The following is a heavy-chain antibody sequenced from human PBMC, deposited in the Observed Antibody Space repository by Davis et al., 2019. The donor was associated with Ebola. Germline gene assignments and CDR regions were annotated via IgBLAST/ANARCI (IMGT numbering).Heavy chain of an antibody. CDR1: GFTFSSYS. CDR2: ISSSSSTI. CDR3: SRARIVATIRHFDY. D-gene: IGHD5-12*01. Sequence: GESLKISCAASGFTFSSYSMNWVRQAPGKGLEWVSYISSSSSTIYYADSVKSRFTISRDNAKNSLYLQMNSLRDEDTAVYYCSRARIVATIRHFDYWGQGTVVTVSA. V-gene: IGHV3-48*02. J-gene: IGHJ4*02.